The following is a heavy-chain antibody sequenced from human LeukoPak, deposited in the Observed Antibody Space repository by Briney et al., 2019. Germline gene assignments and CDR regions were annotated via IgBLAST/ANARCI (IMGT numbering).Heavy chain of an antibody. CDR3: ARSNAGDFDY. Sequence: PSETLSPTCTVSGGSISSGGYYWSWIRQHPGKGLEWIGYIYYSGTTYYNPSLKSRVTISVDTSKNQFSLKLSSVTAADTAVYYCARSNAGDFDYWGQGTLVTVSS. CDR1: GGSISSGGYY. D-gene: IGHD3-10*01. J-gene: IGHJ4*02. V-gene: IGHV4-31*03. CDR2: IYYSGTT.